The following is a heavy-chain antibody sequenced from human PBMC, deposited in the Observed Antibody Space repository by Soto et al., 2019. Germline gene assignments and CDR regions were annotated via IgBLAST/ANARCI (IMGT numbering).Heavy chain of an antibody. D-gene: IGHD3-22*01. CDR1: GFSLSTSGMR. Sequence: SGPTLVNPTQTLTLTCTFSGFSLSTSGMRVSWIRQPPGKALEWLARIDWDDDKFYSTSLKTRLNISKDTSKNQVALTMPNMDPVETATYYCARMGDSSGYSLGAFDIWGQGTMVTVS. CDR3: ARMGDSSGYSLGAFDI. CDR2: IDWDDDK. V-gene: IGHV2-70*04. J-gene: IGHJ3*02.